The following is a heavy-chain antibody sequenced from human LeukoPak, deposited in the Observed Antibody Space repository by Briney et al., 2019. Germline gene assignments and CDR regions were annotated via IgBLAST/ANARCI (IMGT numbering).Heavy chain of an antibody. V-gene: IGHV1-2*02. CDR2: INPNSGGT. CDR1: GYTFTGYY. D-gene: IGHD3-22*01. J-gene: IGHJ3*02. Sequence: SVKVSCKASGYTFTGYYMHWVRQAPGQGLEWMGWINPNSGGTNYAQKFQGRVTMTRDTSISTAYMELSRLRSDDTAVYYCASGYYYDSSGSPAFDIWGQGTMVTVSS. CDR3: ASGYYYDSSGSPAFDI.